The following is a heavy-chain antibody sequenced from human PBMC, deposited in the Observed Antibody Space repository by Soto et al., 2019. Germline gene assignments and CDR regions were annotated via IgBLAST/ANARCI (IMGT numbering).Heavy chain of an antibody. V-gene: IGHV4-31*03. CDR2: IYYSGST. D-gene: IGHD3-10*01. CDR3: ARGAKRFGESDY. CDR1: GGSISSGGYY. J-gene: IGHJ4*02. Sequence: PSETLSLTCTVSGGSISSGGYYWGWIRQHPGKGLEWIGYIYYSGSTYYNPSLKSRVTISVDTSKNQFSLKLSSVTAADTAVYYCARGAKRFGESDYWGQGTLVTVSS.